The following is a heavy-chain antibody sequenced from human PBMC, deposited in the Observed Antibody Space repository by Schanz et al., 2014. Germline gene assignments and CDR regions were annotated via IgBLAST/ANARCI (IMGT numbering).Heavy chain of an antibody. CDR2: TSTGGGNP. CDR3: VKEGTVVSGYPRDH. J-gene: IGHJ4*02. Sequence: VQLVESGGGVVQPGGSLTLSCAASGVIFSSYAMTWVRQAPGKGLEWVAATSTGGGNPYYTDSVKGRFTIARDNSRNTSYLQMSSLRAEDTAVYYCVKEGTVVSGYPRDHWGQGTLVTVSS. D-gene: IGHD2-2*01. CDR1: GVIFSSYA. V-gene: IGHV3-23*04.